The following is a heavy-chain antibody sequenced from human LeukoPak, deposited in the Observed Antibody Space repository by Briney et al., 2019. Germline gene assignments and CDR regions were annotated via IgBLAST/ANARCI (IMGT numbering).Heavy chain of an antibody. Sequence: PSDPLTLPCTVSVHSISSSSYYWRWIPQPPGKGLEWIGSIYYSGSTCYNSSLKSRVTISVDTSKNQFSLKLSSVTAADTAVYYCASQSYSSGSPPVFLDYWGQGTLVTVSS. V-gene: IGHV4-39*01. CDR2: IYYSGST. J-gene: IGHJ4*02. CDR3: ASQSYSSGSPPVFLDY. CDR1: VHSISSSSYY. D-gene: IGHD6-19*01.